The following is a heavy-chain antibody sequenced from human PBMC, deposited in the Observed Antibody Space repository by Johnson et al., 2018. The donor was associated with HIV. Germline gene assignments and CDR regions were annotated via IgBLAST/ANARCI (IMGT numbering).Heavy chain of an antibody. J-gene: IGHJ3*02. CDR1: GFTFSSYG. CDR3: ARDWEDYGAFDI. CDR2: ISYDGSNK. Sequence: QVQLVESGGGLVQPGGSLRLSCAASGFTFSSYGMHWVRQAPGKGLEWVAVISYDGSNKYYADSVKGRFTISRDNSKNTLYLQMNSLRAEDTAVYYCARDWEDYGAFDIWGQGTMVTVSS. V-gene: IGHV3-30*03. D-gene: IGHD3-16*01.